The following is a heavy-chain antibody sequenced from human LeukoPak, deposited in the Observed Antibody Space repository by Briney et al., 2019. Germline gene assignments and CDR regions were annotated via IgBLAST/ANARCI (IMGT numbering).Heavy chain of an antibody. D-gene: IGHD4-17*01. CDR1: GGSISSSSYY. CDR3: ARDIDCGDPNWFDP. V-gene: IGHV4-39*07. CDR2: IYYSGST. J-gene: IGHJ5*02. Sequence: SETLSLTCTVSGGSISSSSYYWGWIRQPPGKGLEWIGSIYYSGSTYYNPSLKSRVTISVDTSKNQFSLKLSSVTAADTAVYYCARDIDCGDPNWFDPWGQGTLVTVSS.